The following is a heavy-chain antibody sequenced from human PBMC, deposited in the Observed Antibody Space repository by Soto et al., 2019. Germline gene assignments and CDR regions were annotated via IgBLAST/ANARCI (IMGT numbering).Heavy chain of an antibody. D-gene: IGHD3-3*01. CDR3: AKPQLRFLEWLPMPFDY. Sequence: EVQLLESGGGLVQPGGSLRLSCAASGFTFSSYAMSWVRQAPGKGLEWVSASSGSGGSTYYADSVKGRFTISRDNSKNTLYLQMNSLRAEDTAVYYCAKPQLRFLEWLPMPFDYWGQGTLVTVSS. CDR1: GFTFSSYA. J-gene: IGHJ4*02. V-gene: IGHV3-23*01. CDR2: SSGSGGST.